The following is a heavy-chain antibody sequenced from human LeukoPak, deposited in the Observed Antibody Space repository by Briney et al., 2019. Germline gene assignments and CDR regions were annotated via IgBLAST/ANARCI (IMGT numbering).Heavy chain of an antibody. Sequence: ASETLSLTCTVSGGSISSDYWSWIRQLPGKGLEWIGYIYYSGSTKYNPSLKSRVTISVHTSKNQFSLKLSSVTAADTAVYYCARSTVTKSDDAFDIWGQGTMVTVSS. CDR3: ARSTVTKSDDAFDI. J-gene: IGHJ3*02. D-gene: IGHD4-17*01. CDR2: IYYSGST. V-gene: IGHV4-59*01. CDR1: GGSISSDY.